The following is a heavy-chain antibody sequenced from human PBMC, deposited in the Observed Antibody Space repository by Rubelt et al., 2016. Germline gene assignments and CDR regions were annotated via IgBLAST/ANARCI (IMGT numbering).Heavy chain of an antibody. Sequence: EVQLVESGGGLVQPGGSLRLSCAASGFTFSSYWMSWVRQAPGKGLEWVANIKQDGSEKYYVDSVTGRFTISRDNAKNSLYLQMNSLRAEDTAVYYCARGKCSSTSCYRIDAFDIWGQGTMVTVSS. CDR2: IKQDGSEK. V-gene: IGHV3-7*01. CDR3: ARGKCSSTSCYRIDAFDI. D-gene: IGHD2-2*02. CDR1: GFTFSSYW. J-gene: IGHJ3*02.